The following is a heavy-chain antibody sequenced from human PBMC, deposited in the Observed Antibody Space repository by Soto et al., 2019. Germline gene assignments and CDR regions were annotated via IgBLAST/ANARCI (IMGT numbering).Heavy chain of an antibody. D-gene: IGHD6-13*01. CDR3: AREVSSSSSYFVE. Sequence: SETLSLTCTVSGGSISSYYWSWIRQPPGKGLEWIGYIYYSGSTSYNPSLKSRVTISVDTSKNQFSLKLSSVTAADTAVYYCAREVSSSSSYFVEWGPGTLVTVSS. CDR1: GGSISSYY. CDR2: IYYSGST. J-gene: IGHJ4*02. V-gene: IGHV4-59*01.